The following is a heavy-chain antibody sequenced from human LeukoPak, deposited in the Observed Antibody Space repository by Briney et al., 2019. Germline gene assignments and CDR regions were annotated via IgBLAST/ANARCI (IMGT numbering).Heavy chain of an antibody. V-gene: IGHV3-23*01. CDR2: VSDIGRST. J-gene: IGHJ4*02. D-gene: IGHD5-24*01. CDR1: GFTFSSYA. Sequence: HTGGSLRLSCAASGFTFSSYAMSRVRQAPGKGLDWVSAVSDIGRSTYYAESVKGRFTISRDNSKNTLYLHMNSLRAEDTAVYYCAKRGMTTIKEGFDYWGQGTLVTVSS. CDR3: AKRGMTTIKEGFDY.